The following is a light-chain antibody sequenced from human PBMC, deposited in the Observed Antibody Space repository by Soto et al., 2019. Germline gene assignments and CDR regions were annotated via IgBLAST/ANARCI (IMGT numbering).Light chain of an antibody. CDR3: CSYGRSVV. J-gene: IGLJ2*01. CDR1: SNDVGTYNL. V-gene: IGLV2-23*01. CDR2: EAS. Sequence: QSALTQPASVSGSPGQSITISCTGISNDVGTYNLVSWYQHHPGKAPKLIIYEASKRPSGVPNRFSGSKSGNTASLTISGLHAEEEADYYCCSYGRSVVFGGGTKVTVL.